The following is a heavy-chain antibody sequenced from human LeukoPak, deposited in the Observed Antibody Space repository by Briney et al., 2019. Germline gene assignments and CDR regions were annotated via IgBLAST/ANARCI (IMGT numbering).Heavy chain of an antibody. J-gene: IGHJ4*02. CDR1: GGSISSSSYF. CDR3: AKVVAATSVDY. V-gene: IGHV4-39*07. Sequence: SENLSRNCTVSGGSISSSSYFWGWIRQPPGKGLEWIVSIYYSLSTYYNPSLKSRVTISVDTSKNQFSLKLSSVTAADTAVYYCAKVVAATSVDYWGQGTLVTVSS. D-gene: IGHD2-15*01. CDR2: IYYSLST.